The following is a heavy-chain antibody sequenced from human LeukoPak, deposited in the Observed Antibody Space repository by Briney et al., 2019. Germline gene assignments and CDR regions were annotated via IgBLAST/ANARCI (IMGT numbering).Heavy chain of an antibody. D-gene: IGHD3-10*01. V-gene: IGHV3-7*01. CDR1: GFTFSLYW. Sequence: GGSLRLSCAASGFTFSLYWMSWVRQAPGKGLEWVANIKQDGTEKYYVDSVKGRFTISRDNAKNSLYLQMNSLRAEDTAVYYCARPSITLVRGELVYYFDYWGQGTLVTVSS. J-gene: IGHJ4*02. CDR2: IKQDGTEK. CDR3: ARPSITLVRGELVYYFDY.